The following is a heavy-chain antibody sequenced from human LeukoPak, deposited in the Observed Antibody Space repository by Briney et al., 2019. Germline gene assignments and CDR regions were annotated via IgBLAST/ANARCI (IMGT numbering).Heavy chain of an antibody. Sequence: GGSLRLSCAASGFTFSSYSMNWVRQAPGEGLEWVSSISSSSITIYYADSVKGRFTISRDNAKNSLYLQMNSLRAEDTAVYYCARESYYYDSSGYYSPAGFDYWGQGTLVTVSS. CDR2: ISSSSITI. D-gene: IGHD3-22*01. CDR1: GFTFSSYS. V-gene: IGHV3-48*01. J-gene: IGHJ4*02. CDR3: ARESYYYDSSGYYSPAGFDY.